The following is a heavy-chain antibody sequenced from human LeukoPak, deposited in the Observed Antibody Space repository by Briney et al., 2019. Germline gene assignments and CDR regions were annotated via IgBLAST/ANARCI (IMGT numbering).Heavy chain of an antibody. J-gene: IGHJ3*02. D-gene: IGHD3-3*01. V-gene: IGHV4-39*07. Sequence: NPSQTLSLTCTVSGGSISSGSYYWSWIRQPPGKGLEWIGSIYHSGSTYYNPSLKSRVTISVDTSKDQFSLKLSSVTAADTAVYYCARVRETAIWSGYHHDAFDIWGQGTMVTVSS. CDR1: GGSISSGSYY. CDR3: ARVRETAIWSGYHHDAFDI. CDR2: IYHSGST.